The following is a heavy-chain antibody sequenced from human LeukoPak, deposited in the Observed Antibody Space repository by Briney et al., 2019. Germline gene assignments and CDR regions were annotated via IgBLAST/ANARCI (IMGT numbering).Heavy chain of an antibody. J-gene: IGHJ4*02. D-gene: IGHD3-10*01. V-gene: IGHV3-30*18. CDR3: AQCAGIRGVITPFDY. CDR1: EFTFINYG. Sequence: RGSLRLSCAASEFTFINYGMHWVRQAPGKGVERVSYISYDGSDKYYADSVKGRVTISTDNSKNTLYLQMNSLRAEDTAVYYCAQCAGIRGVITPFDYWGQGTLVTVSS. CDR2: ISYDGSDK.